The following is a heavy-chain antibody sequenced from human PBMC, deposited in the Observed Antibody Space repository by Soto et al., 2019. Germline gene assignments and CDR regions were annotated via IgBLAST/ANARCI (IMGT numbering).Heavy chain of an antibody. D-gene: IGHD1-20*01. CDR2: IYYSGST. V-gene: IGHV4-39*01. Sequence: SETLSLTCTVSGGSISSSSYYWGWIRQPPGKGLEWIGSIYYSGSTYYNPSLKSRVTISVDTSKNQFSLKLSSVTAADTAVYYCASPNWNYYYYGMDVWGQGTTVTVSS. CDR1: GGSISSSSYY. CDR3: ASPNWNYYYYGMDV. J-gene: IGHJ6*02.